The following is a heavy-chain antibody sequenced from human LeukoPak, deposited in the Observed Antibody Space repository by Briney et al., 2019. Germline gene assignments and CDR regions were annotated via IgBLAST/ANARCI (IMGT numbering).Heavy chain of an antibody. J-gene: IGHJ3*02. CDR3: AKDRVHASGSRDAFDI. CDR2: ITGSGNSA. CDR1: GFTFSSYA. Sequence: GGSLRLSCAASGFTFSSYAMSWVRQAPGKGLEWVSGITGSGNSAYYADSVKGRFTISRDNSKNTLSLQMNSLRAEDTAVYYCAKDRVHASGSRDAFDIWGQGTMVTVSS. D-gene: IGHD3-10*01. V-gene: IGHV3-23*01.